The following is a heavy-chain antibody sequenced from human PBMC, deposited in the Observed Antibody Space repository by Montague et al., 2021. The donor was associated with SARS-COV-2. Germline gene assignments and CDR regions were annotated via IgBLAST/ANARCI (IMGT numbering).Heavy chain of an antibody. D-gene: IGHD3-10*01. CDR3: ARGGVDYGMDV. Sequence: SLRLSCAASGFTFSSYAMHWVRQAPGKGLEWVTIISYDVSNKYXXXSVKGRFTISRDNSKNTLYLQLNSLRAEATAVYYCARGGVDYGMDVWGQGTTVTVSS. J-gene: IGHJ6*02. CDR1: GFTFSSYA. V-gene: IGHV3-30-3*01. CDR2: ISYDVSNK.